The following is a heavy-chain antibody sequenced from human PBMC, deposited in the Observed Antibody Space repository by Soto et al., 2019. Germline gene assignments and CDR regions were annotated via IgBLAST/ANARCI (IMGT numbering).Heavy chain of an antibody. V-gene: IGHV4-31*03. CDR3: ARWWRGSRRGFAP. CDR1: GGSISSGDYY. J-gene: IGHJ5*02. CDR2: FYYSGST. Sequence: QVQLQESGPGLVKPSQTLSLTCTVSGGSISSGDYYWCWIRQHPGKGLEWIGYFYYSGSTYYNPSLESRVTLSVANSKNQFSLTLSSGTAADTAVYYCARWWRGSRRGFAPWGQVTLVTVSS. D-gene: IGHD3-3*01.